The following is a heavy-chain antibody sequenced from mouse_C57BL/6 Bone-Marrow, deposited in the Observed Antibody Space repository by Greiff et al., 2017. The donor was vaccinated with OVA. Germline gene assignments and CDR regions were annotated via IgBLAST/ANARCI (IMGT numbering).Heavy chain of an antibody. J-gene: IGHJ4*01. CDR3: VRHGDVRYDEGYYYAMDY. Sequence: EVQGVESGGGLVQPKGSLKLSCAASGFSFNTYAMNWVRQAPGKGSEWVARIRSKSNNYATYYADSVKDRFTISRDDSESMLYLQMNNLKTEDTAMYYCVRHGDVRYDEGYYYAMDYWGQGTSVTVSS. CDR1: GFSFNTYA. V-gene: IGHV10-1*01. D-gene: IGHD2-12*01. CDR2: IRSKSNNYAT.